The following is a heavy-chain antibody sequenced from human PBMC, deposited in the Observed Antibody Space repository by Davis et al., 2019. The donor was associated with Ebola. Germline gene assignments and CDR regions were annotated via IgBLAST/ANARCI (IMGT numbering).Heavy chain of an antibody. J-gene: IGHJ4*02. CDR3: ARGWLRTGFDY. V-gene: IGHV6-1*01. CDR1: GDRVSTKSTG. CDR2: TYYTSKWIT. Sequence: HSQTLSLTCAISGDRVSTKSTGWNWIRQSPSRGLEWLGRTYYTSKWITDYAVSVKSRIIISPDTSKNQFSLQLNSVTPEDTAVYYCARGWLRTGFDYWGQGAPVTVSS. D-gene: IGHD5-24*01.